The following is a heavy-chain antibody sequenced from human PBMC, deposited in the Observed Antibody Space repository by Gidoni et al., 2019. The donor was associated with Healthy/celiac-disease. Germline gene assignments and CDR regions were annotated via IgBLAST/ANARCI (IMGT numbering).Heavy chain of an antibody. J-gene: IGHJ6*02. CDR1: GFTFSSSG. CDR2: ISYDGSNK. CDR3: AKDIDPPPRVYAMHYGMDV. Sequence: QVQLVESGGGVVQPGRSLRLSCAASGFTFSSSGMHWVRQAPGKGLEWVAVISYDGSNKYYADSVKGRFTISRDNSKNTLYLQMNSLRAEDTAVYYCAKDIDPPPRVYAMHYGMDVWGQGTTVTVSS. V-gene: IGHV3-30*18. D-gene: IGHD2-8*01.